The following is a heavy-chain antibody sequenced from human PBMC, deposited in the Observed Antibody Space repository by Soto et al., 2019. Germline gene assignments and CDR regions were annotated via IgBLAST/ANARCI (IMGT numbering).Heavy chain of an antibody. CDR1: GGTFSSYT. J-gene: IGHJ5*02. D-gene: IGHD2-15*01. CDR3: AREGAEYSCSGGSCYPGKKRWFDP. V-gene: IGHV1-69*04. Sequence: ASVKVSCKASGGTFSSYTISWVRQAPGQGLEWMGRIIPILGIANYAQKFQGRVTITADKSTSTAYMELSSLRSEDTAVYYCAREGAEYSCSGGSCYPGKKRWFDPWGQGTLVTVSS. CDR2: IIPILGIA.